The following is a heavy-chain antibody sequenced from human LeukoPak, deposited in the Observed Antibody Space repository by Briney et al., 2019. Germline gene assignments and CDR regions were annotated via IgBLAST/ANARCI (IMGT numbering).Heavy chain of an antibody. CDR3: ARLTMVRGVIIMAIDY. V-gene: IGHV5-10-1*01. CDR2: IDPSDSYT. CDR1: GYSFTSYW. J-gene: IGHJ4*02. D-gene: IGHD3-10*01. Sequence: GESLRISCKGSGYSFTSYWISWVRQMPGKGLEWMGRIDPSDSYTNYSPSFQGHVTISADKSISTAYQQWSSLKASDTAMYYCARLTMVRGVIIMAIDYWGQGTLVTVSS.